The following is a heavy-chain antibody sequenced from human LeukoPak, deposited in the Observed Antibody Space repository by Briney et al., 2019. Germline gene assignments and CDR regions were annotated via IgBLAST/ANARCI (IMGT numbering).Heavy chain of an antibody. CDR3: AKPTSGYSSSWNAFDI. J-gene: IGHJ3*02. D-gene: IGHD6-13*01. V-gene: IGHV3-30*02. Sequence: GGSLRLSCAASGFTFSSYGMHWVRQAPGKGLEWVAFIRYDGSNKYYADSAKGRFTISRDNSKNTLYLQMNSLRAEDTAVYYCAKPTSGYSSSWNAFDIWGQGTMVTVSS. CDR1: GFTFSSYG. CDR2: IRYDGSNK.